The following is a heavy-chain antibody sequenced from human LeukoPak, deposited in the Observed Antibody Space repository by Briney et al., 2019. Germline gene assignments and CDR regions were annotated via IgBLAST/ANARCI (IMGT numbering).Heavy chain of an antibody. Sequence: SETLSLTCTVSGGSISSYYWSWIRQPAGTGLEWIGRIYTSGSTNYNPSLKSRVTMSVDTSKNQFSLKLSSVTAADTAVYYCARDWGDYGSGSYLSYWGQGTLVTVSS. CDR1: GGSISSYY. CDR3: ARDWGDYGSGSYLSY. D-gene: IGHD3-10*01. J-gene: IGHJ4*02. CDR2: IYTSGST. V-gene: IGHV4-4*07.